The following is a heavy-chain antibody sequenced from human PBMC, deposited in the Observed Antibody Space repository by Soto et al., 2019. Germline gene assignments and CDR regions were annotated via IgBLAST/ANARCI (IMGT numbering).Heavy chain of an antibody. CDR2: IIPIFGTA. V-gene: IGHV1-69*01. CDR1: GGTFSSYA. J-gene: IGHJ6*02. CDR3: ARDLTSISSSWYDYYYYYGMDV. D-gene: IGHD6-13*01. Sequence: QVQLVQSGAEVKKPGSSVKVSCKASGGTFSSYAISWVRQAPGQGLEWMGGIIPIFGTANYAQKFQGRVTLTADESTSTAYMELSSLRSEDTAVYYCARDLTSISSSWYDYYYYYGMDVWGQGTTVTVSS.